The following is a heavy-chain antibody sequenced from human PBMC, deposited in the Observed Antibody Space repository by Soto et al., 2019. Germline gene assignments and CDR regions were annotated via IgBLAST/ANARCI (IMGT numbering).Heavy chain of an antibody. CDR1: GGSFSGYY. CDR3: ARGPGYRNYYYYYMDV. CDR2: INHSGST. Sequence: QVQLQQWGAGLLKPSETLSLTCAVYGGSFSGYYWSWIRQPPGKGLEWIGEINHSGSTNYNPSHKSRVTISVDTSKNQFSLKLSSVTAADTAVYYCARGPGYRNYYYYYMDVWGKGTTVTVSS. V-gene: IGHV4-34*01. D-gene: IGHD2-15*01. J-gene: IGHJ6*03.